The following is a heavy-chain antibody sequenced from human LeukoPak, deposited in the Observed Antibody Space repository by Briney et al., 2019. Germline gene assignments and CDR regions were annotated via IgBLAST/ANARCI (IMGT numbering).Heavy chain of an antibody. CDR1: GGSVSSDVNY. D-gene: IGHD3-22*01. Sequence: PSETLSLTCTVSGGSVSSDVNYWGCIRPHPGKGREWVMNMYDSGSTYSNPSLKSRVAISVDTSKNQFSLKLSSVTAADTAVYYCARDRLQVVITLRGAFDIWGQGTMVTVSS. CDR3: ARDRLQVVITLRGAFDI. CDR2: MYDSGST. J-gene: IGHJ3*02. V-gene: IGHV4-31*03.